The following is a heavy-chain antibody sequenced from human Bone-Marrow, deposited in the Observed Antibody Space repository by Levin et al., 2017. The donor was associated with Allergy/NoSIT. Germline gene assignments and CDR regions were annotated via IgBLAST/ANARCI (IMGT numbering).Heavy chain of an antibody. CDR2: ISYDGSSE. J-gene: IGHJ5*02. CDR3: AKEGGYCSGGNCYWGWFDP. CDR1: GFTFSGSA. Sequence: GGSLRLSCAASGFTFSGSAMHWVRQAPGKGLEWVTFISYDGSSEYYADSVKGRFTISRDNSKNTVYLQMNSLRAEDTATYYCAKEGGYCSGGNCYWGWFDPWGQGTLVTVSS. V-gene: IGHV3-30*18. D-gene: IGHD2-15*01.